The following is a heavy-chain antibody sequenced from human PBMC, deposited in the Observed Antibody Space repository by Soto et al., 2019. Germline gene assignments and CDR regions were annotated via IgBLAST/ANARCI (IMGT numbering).Heavy chain of an antibody. CDR2: IYYSGST. Sequence: PSETLSLTCTVSGGSISSGDYDWSWIRQPPGKGLEWIGYIYYSGSTYYNPSLKSRVTISVDTSKNRFSLKLSSVTAADTAVYYCARYMTTVTTRYFDYWGQGTLVTVSS. CDR3: ARYMTTVTTRYFDY. CDR1: GGSISSGDYD. V-gene: IGHV4-30-4*01. D-gene: IGHD4-4*01. J-gene: IGHJ4*02.